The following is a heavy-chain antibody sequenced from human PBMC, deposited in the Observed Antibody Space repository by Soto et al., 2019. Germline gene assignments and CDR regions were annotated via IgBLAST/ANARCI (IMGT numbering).Heavy chain of an antibody. CDR1: GFTFSSYA. D-gene: IGHD2-8*01. J-gene: IGHJ4*02. V-gene: IGHV3-30-3*01. CDR3: ARGQHGLDH. Sequence: QVQLLESGGGVVQPGRSLRLSCAASGFTFSSYAMHWVRQPPGKGLEWVAVVSNDGRNKFYADSVRGRFTISRDNSKNTMYLDMASLGVEDTAVFYCARGQHGLDHWGQGSLVIVSP. CDR2: VSNDGRNK.